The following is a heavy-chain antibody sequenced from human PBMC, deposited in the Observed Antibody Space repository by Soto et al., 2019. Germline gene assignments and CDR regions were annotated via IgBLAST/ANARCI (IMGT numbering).Heavy chain of an antibody. CDR1: GGSISIGGYY. CDR2: IYYSGST. J-gene: IGHJ3*02. V-gene: IGHV4-31*03. Sequence: TLSLTCTVSGGSISIGGYYWSWIRQHPGKGLEWIGYIYYSGSTYYNPSLKSRVTISVDTSKNQFSLKLSSVTAADTAVYYCARAGAEYYYDSSSSPGAFDIWGQGTMVTVSS. D-gene: IGHD3-22*01. CDR3: ARAGAEYYYDSSSSPGAFDI.